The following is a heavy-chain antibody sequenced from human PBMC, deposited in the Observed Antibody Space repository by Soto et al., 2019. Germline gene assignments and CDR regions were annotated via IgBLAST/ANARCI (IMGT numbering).Heavy chain of an antibody. CDR1: GGPFSGYY. Sequence: SETFSLTCAVYGGPFSGYYWSWSRQPPGKGLEWIGEINHSGSTTYNPSLKSRVTISVDTSKNQFSLKLSSVTAADTAVYYCARDMSGGTYNYYYGMDVWGQGTTVT. CDR3: ARDMSGGTYNYYYGMDV. D-gene: IGHD1-26*01. J-gene: IGHJ6*02. V-gene: IGHV4-34*01. CDR2: INHSGST.